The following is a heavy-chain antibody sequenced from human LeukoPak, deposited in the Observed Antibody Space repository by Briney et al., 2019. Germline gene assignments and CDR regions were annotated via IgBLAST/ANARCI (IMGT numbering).Heavy chain of an antibody. CDR2: IYGTGST. V-gene: IGHV4-4*07. CDR1: GGSISSYY. Sequence: SETLSLTCTVSGGSISSYYWSWIRQLPGKGLEWIGRIYGTGSTNYNPSLKSRVTMSVDTSKNQFSLNLSSVTAADTAVYYCARDTGAQWWYFDLWGRGTLVTVSS. J-gene: IGHJ2*01. CDR3: ARDTGAQWWYFDL. D-gene: IGHD1-26*01.